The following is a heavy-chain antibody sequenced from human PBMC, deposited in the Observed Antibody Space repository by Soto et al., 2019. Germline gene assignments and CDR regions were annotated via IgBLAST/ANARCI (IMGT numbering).Heavy chain of an antibody. CDR2: ISGTGVPT. D-gene: IGHD2-2*01. Sequence: VQLLESGGGLVQPGGSLRLSCAASGFTFSDYAMSWVRQAPGKGLEWLSLISGTGVPTLYAGTVKGRFSVSRDNSQSTLFLEMNDLRVADTAKYYCAKSFCTSSSCFFLWVDPWGPGTLVTVSS. CDR1: GFTFSDYA. CDR3: AKSFCTSSSCFFLWVDP. V-gene: IGHV3-23*01. J-gene: IGHJ5*02.